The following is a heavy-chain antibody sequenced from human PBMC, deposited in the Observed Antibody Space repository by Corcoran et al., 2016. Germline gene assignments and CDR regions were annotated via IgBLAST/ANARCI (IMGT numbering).Heavy chain of an antibody. CDR1: GGSISSSSYY. D-gene: IGHD6-13*01. CDR3: SRAENPQYSSSYYYYGMDV. CDR2: IYYSGST. V-gene: IGHV4-39*07. Sequence: QLQLQESGPGLVKPSETLSLTCTVSGGSISSSSYYWGWIRQPPGKGLEWIGSIYYSGSTYYNPSLKSRVTISVDTSKNQFSLKLSAVTAADTAGYYCSRAENPQYSSSYYYYGMDVWGQGTTVTVAS. J-gene: IGHJ6*02.